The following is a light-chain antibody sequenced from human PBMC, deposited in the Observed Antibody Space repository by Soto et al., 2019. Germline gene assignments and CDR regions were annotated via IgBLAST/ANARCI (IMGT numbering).Light chain of an antibody. Sequence: VMTQSPATLSVSPGERATLSCRASQSVNSNLAWYQQKPGQAPRLLIYGASTRATGIPARFSGSGSGTEFTLTISSLQSEDFSTYYCQQSDSTPYTFGQGTKVEI. CDR1: QSVNSN. CDR2: GAS. V-gene: IGKV3-15*01. CDR3: QQSDSTPYT. J-gene: IGKJ2*01.